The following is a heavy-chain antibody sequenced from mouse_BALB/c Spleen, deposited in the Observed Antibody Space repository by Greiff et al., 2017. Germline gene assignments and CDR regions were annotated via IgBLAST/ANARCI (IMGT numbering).Heavy chain of an antibody. CDR3: ARRGVLGFAY. Sequence: EVKLMESGPGLVKPSQSLSLTCTVTGYSITSDYAWNWIRQFPGNKLEWMGYISYSGSTSYNPSLKSRISITRDTSKNQFFLQLNSVTTEDTATYYCARRGVLGFAYWGQGTLVTVSA. CDR1: GYSITSDYA. D-gene: IGHD2-14*01. CDR2: ISYSGST. J-gene: IGHJ3*01. V-gene: IGHV3-2*02.